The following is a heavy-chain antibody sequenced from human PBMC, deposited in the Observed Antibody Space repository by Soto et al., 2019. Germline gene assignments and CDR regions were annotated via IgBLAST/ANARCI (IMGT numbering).Heavy chain of an antibody. J-gene: IGHJ5*02. CDR1: GGSCSGYY. CDR3: ARAANFGVVLNVPFRLWFDP. V-gene: IGHV4-34*01. Sequence: SETLCVTCAVDGGSCSGYYGSWIRKPPGKGLEWIGEINHSGSTNYNPSLKSRVTISVDTSKNQFSLKLSSVTAADTAVYYCARAANFGVVLNVPFRLWFDPSGQGTLVTVSS. CDR2: INHSGST. D-gene: IGHD3-3*01.